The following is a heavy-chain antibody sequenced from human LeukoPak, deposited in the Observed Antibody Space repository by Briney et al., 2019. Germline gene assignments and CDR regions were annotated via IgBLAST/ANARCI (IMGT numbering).Heavy chain of an antibody. CDR1: GGSISSGGYF. CDR2: IYYSGST. V-gene: IGHV4-31*03. Sequence: SETLSLTCTVSGGSISSGGYFWSWIRQHPGKGLGWFGSIYYSGSTYYNPSLKSRLSISVDTSKNQFSLKLSSVTAADTAVYYCARDMGRDGYISGALHVWGQGTMVTVSS. J-gene: IGHJ3*01. CDR3: ARDMGRDGYISGALHV. D-gene: IGHD5-24*01.